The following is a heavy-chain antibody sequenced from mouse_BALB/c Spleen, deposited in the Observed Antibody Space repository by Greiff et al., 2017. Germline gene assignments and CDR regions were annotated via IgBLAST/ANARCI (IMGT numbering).Heavy chain of an antibody. CDR3: ARFYYGFDY. CDR2: INPGSGGT. Sequence: QVQLQQSGAELVRPGTSVKVSCKASGYAFTNYLIEWVKQRPGQGLEWIGVINPGSGGTNYNEKFKGKATLTADKSSSTAYMQLSSLTSDDSAVYFCARFYYGFDYWGQGTTLTVSS. V-gene: IGHV1-54*01. D-gene: IGHD1-1*01. CDR1: GYAFTNYL. J-gene: IGHJ2*01.